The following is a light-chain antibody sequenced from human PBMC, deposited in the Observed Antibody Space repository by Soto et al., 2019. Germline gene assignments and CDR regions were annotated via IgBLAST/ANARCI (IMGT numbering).Light chain of an antibody. CDR2: GAS. V-gene: IGKV3-15*01. CDR3: QQFDNWPPAWP. CDR1: QNIGTN. J-gene: IGKJ1*01. Sequence: EIVMTQSPATLSVAPGERATLSCRASQNIGTNLAWYQQKPGQPPRLLFFGASTRATGVPARFSGSGSGTEFTLNINSLQSEDFAVYYCQQFDNWPPAWPFGQGTKVEVK.